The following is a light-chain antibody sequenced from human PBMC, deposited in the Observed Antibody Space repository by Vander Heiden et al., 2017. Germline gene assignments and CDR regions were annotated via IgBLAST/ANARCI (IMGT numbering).Light chain of an antibody. CDR1: SLRSFY. Sequence: SSELTQDPAVSVALGQTVRITCQGDSLRSFYASWYQQKPGQAPVLVIYDKNNRPSGIPDRFSGSSSGNTASLTITGAQAEDEADYYCNSRDSSGNHLVVFGGGTKLT. CDR2: DKN. V-gene: IGLV3-19*01. CDR3: NSRDSSGNHLVV. J-gene: IGLJ2*01.